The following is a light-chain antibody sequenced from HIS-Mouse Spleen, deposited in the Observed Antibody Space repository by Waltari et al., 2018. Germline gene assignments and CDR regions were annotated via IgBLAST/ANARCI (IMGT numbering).Light chain of an antibody. CDR2: DAS. J-gene: IGKJ2*01. CDR3: QQYDNLPYT. V-gene: IGKV1-33*01. CDR1: QDISNY. Sequence: SLSASVGDRVTITCQASQDISNYLNWYQQKPGKAPKLLIYDASNLETGVPSRFSGSGSGTDFTFTISSLQPEDIATYYCQQYDNLPYTFGQGTKLEIK.